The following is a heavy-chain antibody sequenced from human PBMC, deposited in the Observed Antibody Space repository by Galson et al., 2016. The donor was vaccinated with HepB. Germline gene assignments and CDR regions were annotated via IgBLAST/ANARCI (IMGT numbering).Heavy chain of an antibody. Sequence: SLRLSCAVSGFSFRNYPMHWVHQAPGKGLEWVAVISYDVSKKYYADSVKGRFTVSRDNSKNTLYLQMNSLRAEDTAVYYCARGVITFVAYWGQGTLVTVSS. CDR2: ISYDVSKK. CDR3: ARGVITFVAY. D-gene: IGHD3-22*01. CDR1: GFSFRNYP. J-gene: IGHJ4*02. V-gene: IGHV3-30*04.